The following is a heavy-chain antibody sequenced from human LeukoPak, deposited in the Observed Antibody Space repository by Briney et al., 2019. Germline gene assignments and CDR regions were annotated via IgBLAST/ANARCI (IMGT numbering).Heavy chain of an antibody. Sequence: GRSLRLSCAASGFPFDDYAMHWVRQAPGKGLEWVSGICWYSGSIGYADSVKGRFTISRDNAKNSLYLQMNSLRAEDTALYYCAKDVVAGTHYYYGMDVWGQGTTVTVSS. CDR1: GFPFDDYA. CDR2: ICWYSGSI. V-gene: IGHV3-9*01. D-gene: IGHD6-19*01. J-gene: IGHJ6*02. CDR3: AKDVVAGTHYYYGMDV.